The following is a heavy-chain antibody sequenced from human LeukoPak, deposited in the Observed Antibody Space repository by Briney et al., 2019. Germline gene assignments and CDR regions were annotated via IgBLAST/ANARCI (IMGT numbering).Heavy chain of an antibody. V-gene: IGHV4-39*01. CDR3: ARTVGYDFWSGSYYYYYMDV. CDR2: IYYSGST. CDR1: GGSISSSSYY. Sequence: PSETLSLTCTVSGGSISSSSYYWGWIRQPPGKGLEWIGSIYYSGSTYYNPSLKSRVTISVDTSKNQFSLKLSSVTAADTAVYYCARTVGYDFWSGSYYYYYMDVWDKGTTVTVSS. D-gene: IGHD3-3*01. J-gene: IGHJ6*03.